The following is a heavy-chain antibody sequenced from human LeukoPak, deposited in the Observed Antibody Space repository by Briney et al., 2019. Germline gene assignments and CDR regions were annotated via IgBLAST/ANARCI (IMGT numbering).Heavy chain of an antibody. J-gene: IGHJ6*02. Sequence: LRLSCAASGFSFNSDWMDWIRQPPGKGLEWIGNIYYSGNTYYNPSLKSRVTISVDMSKSQFSLKLSSVTGADTAVYYCGREPFGSGSYAPYYYYYGIDVWGQGTTVTVS. V-gene: IGHV4-30-4*08. CDR3: GREPFGSGSYAPYYYYYGIDV. CDR2: IYYSGNT. CDR1: GFSFNSDW. D-gene: IGHD3-10*01.